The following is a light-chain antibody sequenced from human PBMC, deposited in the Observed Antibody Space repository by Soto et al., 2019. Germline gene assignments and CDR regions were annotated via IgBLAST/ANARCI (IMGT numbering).Light chain of an antibody. J-gene: IGKJ1*01. CDR3: QNYNRAPGT. CDR1: EDISNY. CDR2: GAS. V-gene: IGKV1-27*01. Sequence: DIQMTQSPSSLSASVGARVTITCRASEDISNYLAWYQQKPGKVPKLLLYGASTLQSGVPSRFRGSGSGTDFTLTISSLQTEDVATYYCQNYNRAPGTFGQGTKVESK.